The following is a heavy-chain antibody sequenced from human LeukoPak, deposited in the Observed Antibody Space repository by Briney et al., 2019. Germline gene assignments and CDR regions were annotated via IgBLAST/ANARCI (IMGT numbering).Heavy chain of an antibody. CDR1: GFTLSSYA. Sequence: PGGSLRLSCADSGFTLSSYAMSSVRQTPGKGREWVSAISGSGGSTYYADSVKGRFTISRDNSKNTLYLQMNSLRAEDTAVYYCAKADSVVVPAALDVWGKGTTVTVSS. V-gene: IGHV3-23*01. CDR2: ISGSGGST. J-gene: IGHJ6*04. CDR3: AKADSVVVPAALDV. D-gene: IGHD2-2*01.